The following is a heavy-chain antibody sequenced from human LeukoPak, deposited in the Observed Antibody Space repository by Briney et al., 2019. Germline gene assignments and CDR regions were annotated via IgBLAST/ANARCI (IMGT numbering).Heavy chain of an antibody. D-gene: IGHD3-10*01. J-gene: IGHJ6*02. V-gene: IGHV4-59*08. Sequence: TTSETLSLTCTVSGVSISSYYWSWIRQPPGKGLEWIGYIYYSGSTNYNPSLKSRVTISVDTSKNQFSLKLSSVTAADTAVYYCARSKRTPGSGMDVWGQGTTVTVSS. CDR2: IYYSGST. CDR3: ARSKRTPGSGMDV. CDR1: GVSISSYY.